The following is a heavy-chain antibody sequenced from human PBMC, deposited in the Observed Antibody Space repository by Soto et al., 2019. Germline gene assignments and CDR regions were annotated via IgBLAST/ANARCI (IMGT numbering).Heavy chain of an antibody. CDR3: TREHTSDWTGGYYYYGMDV. Sequence: GGSLRLSCPSPGFSCGDFNVRWFLQAPVKGLEGVSVIRSKIYGGTAEYAASVRGRFTISRDDSKSIAYLQMNSLKVEDTAVYYCTREHTSDWTGGYYYYGMDVWGQGT. D-gene: IGHD6-19*01. CDR1: GFSCGDFN. V-gene: IGHV3-49*03. J-gene: IGHJ6*02. CDR2: IRSKIYGGTA.